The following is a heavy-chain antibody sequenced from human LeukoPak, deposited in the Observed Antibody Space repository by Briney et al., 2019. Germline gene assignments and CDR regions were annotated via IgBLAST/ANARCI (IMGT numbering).Heavy chain of an antibody. J-gene: IGHJ6*03. D-gene: IGHD5-24*01. V-gene: IGHV7-4-1*02. CDR2: INTNTGNP. CDR3: ARARDGYNYWAYYYYMDV. Sequence: ASVKVSCKASGYTFTSYGISWVRQAPGQGLEWMGWINTNTGNPTYAQGFTGRFVFSLDTSVSTAYLQISSLKAEDTAVYYCARARDGYNYWAYYYYMDVWGKGTTVTVSS. CDR1: GYTFTSYG.